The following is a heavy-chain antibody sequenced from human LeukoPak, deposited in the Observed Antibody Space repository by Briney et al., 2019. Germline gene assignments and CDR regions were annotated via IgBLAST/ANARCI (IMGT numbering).Heavy chain of an antibody. J-gene: IGHJ4*02. Sequence: SETLSLTCTVSGGSISSYYWTWIRQPAGKGLEWIGRIYTSGSTDYNPSLKSRVTMSVDTSKNQFSLKLSSVSAADTAVYYCARDYYTSGSYYDRFDYWGQGTPVTVSS. CDR2: IYTSGST. CDR3: ARDYYTSGSYYDRFDY. CDR1: GGSISSYY. D-gene: IGHD3-10*01. V-gene: IGHV4-4*07.